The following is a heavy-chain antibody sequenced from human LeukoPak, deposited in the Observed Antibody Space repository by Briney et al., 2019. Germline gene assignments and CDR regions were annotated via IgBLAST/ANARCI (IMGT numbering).Heavy chain of an antibody. CDR1: GFTFSSYE. J-gene: IGHJ4*02. D-gene: IGHD6-13*01. CDR3: ARVSSSSWYYYFDY. CDR2: ISSSGSTI. Sequence: GGSLRLSCAASGFTFSSYEMNWVRQAPGKGLEWVSYISSSGSTIYYADSVKGRFTISRDNAKNSLYLQMNSLRAEDTAVYYCARVSSSSWYYYFDYWGQGTLVTVSS. V-gene: IGHV3-48*03.